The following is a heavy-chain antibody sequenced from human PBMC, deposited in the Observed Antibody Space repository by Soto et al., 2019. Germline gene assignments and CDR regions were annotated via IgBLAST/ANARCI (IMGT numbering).Heavy chain of an antibody. Sequence: QVQLQQWGAGQLKPSETLSLTCAVHGESFSGYGGPFSGYYWSWIRQTPGKGLEWIGEINHRGGTNYEPSLKSRVTISVDTTKTQFSLNLNSVTAADTAVYYCARGQRRGGSSGWSLWGQGTLVTVSS. CDR1: GESFSGYGGPFSGYY. D-gene: IGHD6-19*01. V-gene: IGHV4-34*02. CDR3: ARGQRRGGSSGWSL. CDR2: INHRGGT. J-gene: IGHJ4*02.